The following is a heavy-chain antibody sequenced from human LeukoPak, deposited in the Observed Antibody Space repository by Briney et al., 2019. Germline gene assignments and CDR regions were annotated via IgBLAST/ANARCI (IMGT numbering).Heavy chain of an antibody. CDR2: IERDGRST. Sequence: PGGSLRLSCAASGFTFSSYWMHWVRHAPGKGLVWVSRIERDGRSTSYADSVRGRFTISRDNAKNTLYLQMNSLRAEDTAVYYCAREHRHEGATVDSWGQGTLVTASS. D-gene: IGHD1-26*01. CDR1: GFTFSSYW. CDR3: AREHRHEGATVDS. J-gene: IGHJ4*02. V-gene: IGHV3-74*01.